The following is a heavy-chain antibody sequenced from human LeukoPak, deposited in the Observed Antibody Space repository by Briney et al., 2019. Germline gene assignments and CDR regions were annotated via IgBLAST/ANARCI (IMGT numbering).Heavy chain of an antibody. J-gene: IGHJ4*02. CDR2: ISGSGGST. Sequence: GGSLRLTCAASGFTFSSYAMSWVRQAPGKGLEWVSAISGSGGSTYYADSVKGRFTISRDNSKNTLYLQMNSLGAEDTAVYYCAKDRYSSSWYSDYWGQGTLVTVSS. CDR3: AKDRYSSSWYSDY. CDR1: GFTFSSYA. D-gene: IGHD6-13*01. V-gene: IGHV3-23*01.